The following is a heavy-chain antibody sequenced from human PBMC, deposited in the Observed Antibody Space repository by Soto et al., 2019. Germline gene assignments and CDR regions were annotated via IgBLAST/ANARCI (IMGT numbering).Heavy chain of an antibody. D-gene: IGHD3-10*01. CDR2: ISGSGGST. CDR1: GFTFSSYA. CDR3: AKGRGRNSYFDY. V-gene: IGHV3-23*01. J-gene: IGHJ4*02. Sequence: LRLYCAASGFTFSSYAMSWVRQAPGKGLEWVSAISGSGGSTYYADSVKGRFTISRDNSKSTLYLQMNSLRAEDTAVYYCAKGRGRNSYFDYWGQGTLVTVSS.